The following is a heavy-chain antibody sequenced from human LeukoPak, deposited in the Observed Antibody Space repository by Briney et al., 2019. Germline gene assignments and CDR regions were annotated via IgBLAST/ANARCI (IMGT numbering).Heavy chain of an antibody. D-gene: IGHD6-6*01. V-gene: IGHV1-69*06. CDR2: IIPIFGTA. CDR3: ASRTKYSSSWFDP. CDR1: GGTFSSYA. Sequence: SVKVSCKASGGTFSSYAISWVRQAPGQGLEWMGGIIPIFGTANYAQKFQGRVTITADKSTSTAYMELSSLRSEDTAVYYCASRTKYSSSWFDPWGQGTLVTVSS. J-gene: IGHJ5*02.